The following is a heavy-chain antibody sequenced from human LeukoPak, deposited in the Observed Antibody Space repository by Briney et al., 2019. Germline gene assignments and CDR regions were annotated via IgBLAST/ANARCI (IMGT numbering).Heavy chain of an antibody. CDR1: GYSISSGCY. J-gene: IGHJ2*01. V-gene: IGHV4-38-2*02. CDR3: ARVSSSWYQDWYFDL. CDR2: IDTSGNT. D-gene: IGHD6-13*01. Sequence: SETLSLTCTVSGYSISSGCYWGWIRQPPGKGLEWIGRIDTSGNTNYKPSLKSRVTMSVDTSKNQFSLKLSSVTAADTAVYYCARVSSSWYQDWYFDLWGRGTLVTVSS.